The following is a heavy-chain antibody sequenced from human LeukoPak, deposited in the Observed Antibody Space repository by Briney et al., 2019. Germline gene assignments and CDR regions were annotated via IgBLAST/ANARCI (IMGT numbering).Heavy chain of an antibody. CDR2: INPNTGAT. D-gene: IGHD2-2*01. CDR1: GYTFSGYY. Sequence: GASVKVSCKASGYTFSGYYVHWVRQAPGQGLEWMGWINPNTGATNYAQKFQGRVTMTRDTSISAAFLELSMLTSDDTAVYYCARGGSTIVVVPASNLPSDYRGQGTLVTVSS. CDR3: ARGGSTIVVVPASNLPSDY. V-gene: IGHV1-2*02. J-gene: IGHJ4*02.